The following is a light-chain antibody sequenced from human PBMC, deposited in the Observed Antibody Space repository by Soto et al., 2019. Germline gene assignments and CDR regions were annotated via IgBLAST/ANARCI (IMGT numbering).Light chain of an antibody. CDR1: SSDVGGYNY. V-gene: IGLV2-14*01. CDR2: DVS. Sequence: QSALTQPASVSGSPGQSITISCTGTSSDVGGYNYVSWYQQHPGKDPKLMIYDVSNRPSGVSNRFSGPKSGNTASLTISGLQAEDDADYYCSSYTSSSTLDVVFGGGTKLTV. J-gene: IGLJ2*01. CDR3: SSYTSSSTLDVV.